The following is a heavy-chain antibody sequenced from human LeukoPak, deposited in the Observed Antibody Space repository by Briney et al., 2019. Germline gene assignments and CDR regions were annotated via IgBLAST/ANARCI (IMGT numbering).Heavy chain of an antibody. Sequence: SETLSLTCAVYGGSFSGYYWSWIRQPPGKGLEWIGYIYHSGSTYYNPSLKSRVTISLDRSKNQFSLKLSSVTAADTAVYYCARVDGRFDPWGQGTLVTVSS. V-gene: IGHV4-30-2*01. CDR2: IYHSGST. D-gene: IGHD3/OR15-3a*01. J-gene: IGHJ5*02. CDR1: GGSFSGYY. CDR3: ARVDGRFDP.